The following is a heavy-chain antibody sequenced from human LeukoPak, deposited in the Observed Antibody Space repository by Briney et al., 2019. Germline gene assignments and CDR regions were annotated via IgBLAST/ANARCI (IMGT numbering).Heavy chain of an antibody. CDR3: ARDQTYYGSGSYYGY. Sequence: ASVKVSCKASGYTFTSYGISWVRQAPGQGLEWMGWISAYNGNTNYAQKLQGRVTMTTDTSTSTAYMELRGLRSDDTAVYYCARDQTYYGSGSYYGYWGQGTLVTVSS. CDR2: ISAYNGNT. D-gene: IGHD3-10*01. J-gene: IGHJ4*02. CDR1: GYTFTSYG. V-gene: IGHV1-18*01.